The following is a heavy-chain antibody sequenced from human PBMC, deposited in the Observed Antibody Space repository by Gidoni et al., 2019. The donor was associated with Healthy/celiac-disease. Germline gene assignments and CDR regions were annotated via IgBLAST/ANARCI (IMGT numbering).Heavy chain of an antibody. CDR2: INPSGGST. CDR3: ARDKEAYCGGDCYLSY. D-gene: IGHD2-21*02. V-gene: IGHV1-46*01. J-gene: IGHJ4*02. Sequence: QVQLVQSGAEVKKPGASVKVSCTASGYTFTSYYMHWVRQAPGQGLEWMGIINPSGGSTSYAQKFQGRVTMTRDTSTSTVYMELSSLRSEDTAVYYCARDKEAYCGGDCYLSYWGQGTLVTVSS. CDR1: GYTFTSYY.